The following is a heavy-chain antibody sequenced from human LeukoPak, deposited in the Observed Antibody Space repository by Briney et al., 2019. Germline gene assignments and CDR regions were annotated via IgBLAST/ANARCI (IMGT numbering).Heavy chain of an antibody. CDR3: ASRNYDILTGYWVYFGY. V-gene: IGHV4-4*02. Sequence: SGTLSLTCAVSGGSISSSNWWSWVRQPPGKGLEWIGEIYHSGSTNYNPSLKSRVTISVDKSKNQFSLKLSSVTAADTAVYYCASRNYDILTGYWVYFGYWGQGTLVTVSS. CDR1: GGSISSSNW. J-gene: IGHJ4*02. D-gene: IGHD3-9*01. CDR2: IYHSGST.